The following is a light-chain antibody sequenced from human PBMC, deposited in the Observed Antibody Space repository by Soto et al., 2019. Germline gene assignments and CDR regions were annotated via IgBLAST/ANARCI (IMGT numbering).Light chain of an antibody. J-gene: IGLJ3*02. V-gene: IGLV1-44*01. CDR1: SSNIGSNT. CDR3: GTWDDSLNGPV. Sequence: QSVLTQPPSVSGTPGQRVTISCSGSSSNIGSNTVNWYQQLPGTAPKLLICRNNQRPSGVPDRFSGSKSGTSASLAISGLQSEDEADYYCGTWDDSLNGPVFGGGTKLTVL. CDR2: RNN.